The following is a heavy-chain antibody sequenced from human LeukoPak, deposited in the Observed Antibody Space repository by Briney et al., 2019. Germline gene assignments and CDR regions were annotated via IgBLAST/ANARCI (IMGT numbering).Heavy chain of an antibody. Sequence: ASVKVSFKASGGTFSSYAISWVRQAPGQGLEWMGGIIPIFGTANYAQKFQGRVTITADESTSTAYMELSSLRSEDTAVYYCARGPLGYCSGGSCYNWFDPWGQGTLVTVSS. CDR1: GGTFSSYA. V-gene: IGHV1-69*13. CDR2: IIPIFGTA. J-gene: IGHJ5*02. CDR3: ARGPLGYCSGGSCYNWFDP. D-gene: IGHD2-15*01.